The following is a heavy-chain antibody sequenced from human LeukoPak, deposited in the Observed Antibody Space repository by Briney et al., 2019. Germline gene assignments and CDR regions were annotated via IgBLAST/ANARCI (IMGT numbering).Heavy chain of an antibody. Sequence: SETLSLTCTVSSGFITTTNYYWGWIRQPPGKGLEWIGSIYYSGSTYYNPSLKSRVAISLGTSKNQFSLRLSSVTAADTAVYYCARELGLWGGYSLYYFDYWGQGALVTVSS. J-gene: IGHJ4*02. CDR3: ARELGLWGGYSLYYFDY. D-gene: IGHD3-3*01. CDR1: SGFITTTNYY. V-gene: IGHV4-39*07. CDR2: IYYSGST.